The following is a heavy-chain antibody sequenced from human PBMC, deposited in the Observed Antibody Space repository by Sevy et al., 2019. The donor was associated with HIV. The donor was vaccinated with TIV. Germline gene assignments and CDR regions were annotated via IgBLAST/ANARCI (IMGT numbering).Heavy chain of an antibody. Sequence: GGSLRLACAASGFTFSNFGMSWVRRAPGKGLEWVSTLSGSGGTTDYADSVKGRFTISRDNSKKTLYLQMNSLRAEDTALYYCAKADTSTRYYYYGMDVWGQGTAVTVSS. D-gene: IGHD2-2*01. CDR2: LSGSGGTT. CDR3: AKADTSTRYYYYGMDV. CDR1: GFTFSNFG. V-gene: IGHV3-23*01. J-gene: IGHJ6*02.